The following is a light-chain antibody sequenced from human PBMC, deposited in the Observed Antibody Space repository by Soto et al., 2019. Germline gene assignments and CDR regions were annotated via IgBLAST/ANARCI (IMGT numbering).Light chain of an antibody. CDR3: QSYDTSLSGGAV. J-gene: IGLJ1*01. V-gene: IGLV1-40*01. CDR2: GNN. CDR1: SSNIGAGFD. Sequence: QSVLTQSPSVSGAPGQSVSISCTGTSSNIGAGFDVHWYQQVPATAPKLLIYGNNNRPSGVPDRFSGSKSGTSASLAITGLQAEEEADYYCQSYDTSLSGGAVFGTGTKLTVL.